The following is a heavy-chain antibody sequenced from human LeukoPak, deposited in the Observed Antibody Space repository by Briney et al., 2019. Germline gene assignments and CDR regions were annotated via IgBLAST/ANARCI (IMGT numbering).Heavy chain of an antibody. V-gene: IGHV3-7*01. D-gene: IGHD3-22*01. Sequence: GGSLRLSCAASGFTFNNYWMSWVRQAPGKGLEWVANIKEDGSEKYYVDSVKGRFTISRDNAKNSLHLQMNSVRAEDTAVYYCARDGHYNSSGYYLWKYFQDWGKGTLVTVSS. J-gene: IGHJ1*01. CDR3: ARDGHYNSSGYYLWKYFQD. CDR2: IKEDGSEK. CDR1: GFTFNNYW.